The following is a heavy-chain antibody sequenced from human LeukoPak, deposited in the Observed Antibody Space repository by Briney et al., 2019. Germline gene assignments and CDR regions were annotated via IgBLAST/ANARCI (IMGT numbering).Heavy chain of an antibody. CDR1: GYSFTSYW. J-gene: IGHJ5*02. Sequence: GESLKISCKGSGYSFTSYWIGWVRQMPGKGLEWMGIIYPGDSDTRYSPSFQGLVTISADKSISTAYLQWSSLKASDTAIYFCARGGLISSPWFDPWGQGTLATVSS. V-gene: IGHV5-51*01. D-gene: IGHD3-16*01. CDR2: IYPGDSDT. CDR3: ARGGLISSPWFDP.